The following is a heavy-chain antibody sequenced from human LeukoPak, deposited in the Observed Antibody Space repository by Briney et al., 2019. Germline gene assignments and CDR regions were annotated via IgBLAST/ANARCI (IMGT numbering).Heavy chain of an antibody. J-gene: IGHJ4*02. CDR1: RFTFSNFA. CDR3: AKDGGTGLGTFDY. Sequence: QPGGSLRLSCVASRFTFSNFAMQWVRQAPGRGLEWLAVISSDGGTKFYADSVKGRFTISRDNSKNSVYLQMSSLRVEDTAVYYCAKDGGTGLGTFDYWGQGTLVTVSS. D-gene: IGHD3/OR15-3a*01. CDR2: ISSDGGTK. V-gene: IGHV3-30*18.